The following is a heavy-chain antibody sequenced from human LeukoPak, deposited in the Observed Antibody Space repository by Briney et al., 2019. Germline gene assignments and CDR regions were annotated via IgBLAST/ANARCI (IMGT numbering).Heavy chain of an antibody. Sequence: GRSLRLSCAASGFTFSSYGMRWVRQAPGKGLEWVAVISYDGSNKYYADSVKGRFTISRDNSKNTLYLQMNSLRAEDTAVYYCAKDDGTYYYYGMDVWGQGTTVTVSS. V-gene: IGHV3-30*18. J-gene: IGHJ6*02. CDR1: GFTFSSYG. D-gene: IGHD6-13*01. CDR3: AKDDGTYYYYGMDV. CDR2: ISYDGSNK.